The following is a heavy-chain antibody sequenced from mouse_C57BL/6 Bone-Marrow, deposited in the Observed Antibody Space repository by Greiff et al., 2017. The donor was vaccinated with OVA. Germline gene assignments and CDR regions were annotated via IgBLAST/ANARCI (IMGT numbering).Heavy chain of an antibody. J-gene: IGHJ4*01. D-gene: IGHD1-1*02. CDR3: ASGSIYYAMDY. CDR2: ISDGGSYT. CDR1: GFTFSSYA. V-gene: IGHV5-4*01. Sequence: EVQRVESGGGLVKPGGSLKLSCAASGFTFSSYAMSWVRQTPEKRLEWVATISDGGSYTYYPDNVKGRFTISRDNAKNNLYLQMSHLKSEDTAMYYCASGSIYYAMDYWGQGTSVTVSS.